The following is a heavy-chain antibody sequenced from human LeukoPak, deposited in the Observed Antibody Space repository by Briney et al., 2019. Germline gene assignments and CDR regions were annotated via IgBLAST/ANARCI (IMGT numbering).Heavy chain of an antibody. CDR3: ARILNYNYCSGGSCYSGPFDY. CDR1: GFTFSSYS. CDR2: ISSSSIYI. Sequence: GGSLRLSCAASGFTFSSYSMNWVRQAPGKGLEWVSYISSSSIYIYYADSVKGRFTFSRDNAKNALFLHMNSMRAEDTAVYYCARILNYNYCSGGSCYSGPFDYWGQGTLVTVSS. D-gene: IGHD2-15*01. V-gene: IGHV3-21*01. J-gene: IGHJ4*02.